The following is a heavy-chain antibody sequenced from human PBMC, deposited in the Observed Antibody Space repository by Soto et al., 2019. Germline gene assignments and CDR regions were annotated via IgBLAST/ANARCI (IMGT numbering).Heavy chain of an antibody. CDR1: GGSISSGGYY. J-gene: IGHJ5*02. D-gene: IGHD2-21*02. CDR2: IYYSGST. CDR3: ARDRRVCGGDCYSRPEPWFDP. Sequence: SETLSLTCTVSGGSISSGGYYWSWIRQHPGKGLEWIGYIYYSGSTYYNPSLKSRVTISVDTSKNQFSLKLSSVTAADTAVYYCARDRRVCGGDCYSRPEPWFDPWGQGTLVTVSS. V-gene: IGHV4-31*03.